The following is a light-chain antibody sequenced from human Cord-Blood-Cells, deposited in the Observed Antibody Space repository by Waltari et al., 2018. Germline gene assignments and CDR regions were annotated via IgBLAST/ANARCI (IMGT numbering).Light chain of an antibody. CDR2: EGS. CDR3: CSYAGSSTYV. CDR1: SSDAGGHNL. V-gene: IGLV2-23*01. J-gene: IGLJ1*01. Sequence: QSALTQPASVSGSPGPSITTSSTGPSSDAGGHNLASWYRQHPGKAPKLMIYEGSKRPSGVSNRFSGSKSGNTASLTIAGLQAEDEADYYCCSYAGSSTYVFGTGTKVTVL.